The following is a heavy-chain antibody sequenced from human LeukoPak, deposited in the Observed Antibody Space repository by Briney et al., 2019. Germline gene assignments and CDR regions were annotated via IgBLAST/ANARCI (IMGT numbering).Heavy chain of an antibody. CDR3: ARRAWNSAHADY. D-gene: IGHD1-7*01. Sequence: PGGSLRLSCAASGFTFSSYSMNWVRQAPGKGLEWVSSISSSSSYIYYADSVKGRFTISRDNAKNSLYLQMNSLRAEDTAVYYCARRAWNSAHADYWGQGTLVTVSS. CDR1: GFTFSSYS. J-gene: IGHJ4*02. CDR2: ISSSSSYI. V-gene: IGHV3-21*01.